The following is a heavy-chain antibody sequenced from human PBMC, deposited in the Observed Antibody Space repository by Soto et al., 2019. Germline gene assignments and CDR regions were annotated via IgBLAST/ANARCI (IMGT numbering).Heavy chain of an antibody. CDR1: GGTFSSYA. V-gene: IGHV1-69*13. CDR2: IIPIFGTA. D-gene: IGHD5-18*01. Sequence: SVKVSCKASGGTFSSYAISWVRQAPGQGLEWMGGIIPIFGTANYAQKFQGRVTITADESTSTAYMELSSLRSEDTAVYYCAMGSSGGYSYGTTNDYWGQGTLVTVSS. CDR3: AMGSSGGYSYGTTNDY. J-gene: IGHJ4*02.